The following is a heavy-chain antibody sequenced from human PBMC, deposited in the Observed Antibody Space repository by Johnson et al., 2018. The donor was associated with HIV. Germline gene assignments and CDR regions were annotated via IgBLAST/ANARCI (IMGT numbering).Heavy chain of an antibody. CDR3: AKCIWGSSLIDAFDI. Sequence: VQLVESGGGVVQPGRSLRLSCAASGFTFSTYGIHWVRQAPGKGLEWVAGMWYDGSNKDYADSVKGRFTISRDNSKNTLYLQMNSLRAEDTAVYYCAKCIWGSSLIDAFDIWGQGTRVTVSS. CDR2: MWYDGSNK. D-gene: IGHD6-13*01. V-gene: IGHV3-33*06. CDR1: GFTFSTYG. J-gene: IGHJ3*02.